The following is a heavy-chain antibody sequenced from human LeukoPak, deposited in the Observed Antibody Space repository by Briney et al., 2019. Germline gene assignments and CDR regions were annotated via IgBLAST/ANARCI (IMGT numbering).Heavy chain of an antibody. CDR3: ASGRAVYSSSWTNFDY. J-gene: IGHJ4*02. D-gene: IGHD6-13*01. CDR2: INPSGGST. Sequence: ASVKVSCKASGYTFTGYYMHWVRQAPGQGLEWMGIINPSGGSTSYAQKFQGRVTMTRDTSTSTVYMELSSLRSEDTAVYYCASGRAVYSSSWTNFDYWGQGTLVTVSS. V-gene: IGHV1-46*01. CDR1: GYTFTGYY.